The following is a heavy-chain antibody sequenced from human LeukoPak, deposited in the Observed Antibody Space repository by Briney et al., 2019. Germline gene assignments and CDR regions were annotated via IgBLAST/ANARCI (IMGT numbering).Heavy chain of an antibody. CDR2: TIPILGMA. J-gene: IGHJ3*02. D-gene: IGHD4/OR15-4a*01. Sequence: SVKVSCKSSGNMFSNYAISWVRQAPGQGFEWMGRTIPILGMANYAQKFQGRVTITAGKSTSTAYMELSSLRSEDTAVYYCASSVHYYDPNYLPGAFDIWGQGTMVTVSS. CDR3: ASSVHYYDPNYLPGAFDI. V-gene: IGHV1-69*04. CDR1: GNMFSNYA.